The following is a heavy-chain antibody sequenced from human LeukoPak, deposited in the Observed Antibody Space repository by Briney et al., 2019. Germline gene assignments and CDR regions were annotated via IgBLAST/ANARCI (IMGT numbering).Heavy chain of an antibody. J-gene: IGHJ5*02. D-gene: IGHD6-13*01. V-gene: IGHV1-8*01. CDR3: ARGYSRTYDRAGNWFDP. CDR1: GYTFTSYD. CDR2: MNPNSGNT. Sequence: ASVKVSCKASGYTFTSYDINWVRQATGQGLEWMGWMNPNSGNTGYAQKFQGRVTMTRNTSISTAYMELSSLRSEDTAVYYCARGYSRTYDRAGNWFDPWAREPWSPSPQ.